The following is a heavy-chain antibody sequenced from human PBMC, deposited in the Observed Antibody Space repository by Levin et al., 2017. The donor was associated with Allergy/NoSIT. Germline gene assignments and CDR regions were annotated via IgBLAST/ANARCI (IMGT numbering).Heavy chain of an antibody. CDR1: GYTFTRYY. D-gene: IGHD3-22*01. J-gene: IGHJ4*02. Sequence: ASVKVSCKASGYTFTRYYIHWVRQAPGQGLEWMGIFNPGGGSTTYAQKFQGRITMTTDTSTRTAYAKKFQGRVTMTRDTSTSTAYMEVSSLRSEDTAVYYCARALEITAVFDYWGQGTLVTVSS. CDR2: FNPGGGST. CDR3: STAYMEVSSLRSEDTAVYYCARALEITAVFDY. V-gene: IGHV1-46*01.